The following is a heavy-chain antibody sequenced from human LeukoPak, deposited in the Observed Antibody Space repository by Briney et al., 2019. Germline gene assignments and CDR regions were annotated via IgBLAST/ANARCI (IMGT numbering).Heavy chain of an antibody. D-gene: IGHD3-22*01. CDR1: GFTFSSYG. V-gene: IGHV3-33*06. J-gene: IGHJ4*02. Sequence: GGSLRLSCAASGFTFSSYGMHWVRQAPGKGLEWVAVIWYDGSNKYYADSVKGRFTISRDNSKNTLYLQMNSLRAEGTAVYYCAKDLGIVGSAFDYWGQGTLVTVSS. CDR3: AKDLGIVGSAFDY. CDR2: IWYDGSNK.